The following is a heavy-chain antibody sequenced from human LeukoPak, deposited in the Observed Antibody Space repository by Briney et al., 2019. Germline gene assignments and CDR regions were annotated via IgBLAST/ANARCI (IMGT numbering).Heavy chain of an antibody. Sequence: ASVTVSCKASGYTFTSYYMHWVRQAPGQGLEWMGGIIPIFGTANYAQKFQGRVTITADESTSTAYLELSSLRSEDTAVYYCASDTAGVSVAGTPENFQHWGQGTLVTVSS. CDR3: ASDTAGVSVAGTPENFQH. V-gene: IGHV1-69*13. D-gene: IGHD6-19*01. CDR2: IIPIFGTA. CDR1: GYTFTSYY. J-gene: IGHJ1*01.